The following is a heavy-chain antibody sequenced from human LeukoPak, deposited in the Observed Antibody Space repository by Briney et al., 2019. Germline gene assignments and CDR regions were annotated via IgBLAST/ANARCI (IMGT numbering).Heavy chain of an antibody. J-gene: IGHJ5*02. CDR3: ARAGDFSGDNGSWFAP. D-gene: IGHD3-16*02. CDR2: IIPIFGTA. V-gene: IGHV1-69*13. Sequence: SVKVSCKASGGTFSSYAISWVRQAPGQGLEWMGGIIPIFGTANYAQKFQGRVTITADESTSTAYMELSSLRSEDTAVYYCARAGDFSGDNGSWFAPGAKETLVTVSS. CDR1: GGTFSSYA.